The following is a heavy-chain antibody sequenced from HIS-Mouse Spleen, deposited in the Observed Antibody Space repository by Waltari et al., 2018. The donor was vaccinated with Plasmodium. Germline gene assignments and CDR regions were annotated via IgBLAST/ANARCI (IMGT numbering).Heavy chain of an antibody. D-gene: IGHD4-4*01. CDR2: IYYSVRH. V-gene: IGHV4-39*01. Sequence: QLQLQESGPGLVKPSETRSLTCTVSGGSISSSSYYWGWIRQPPGKGLEWIGSIYYSVRHYSKPSLKSRVTISVDTSKNQFSVKLSSVTAADTAVYYWASLPRVEEVTSPFYYYYYGMDVWGQGTTVTVSS. CDR3: ASLPRVEEVTSPFYYYYYGMDV. J-gene: IGHJ6*02. CDR1: GGSISSSSYY.